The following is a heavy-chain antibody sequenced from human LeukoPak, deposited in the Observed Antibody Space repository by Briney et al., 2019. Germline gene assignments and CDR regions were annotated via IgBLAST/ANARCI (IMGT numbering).Heavy chain of an antibody. D-gene: IGHD3-10*01. V-gene: IGHV3-30*18. CDR1: GFTFNSYG. CDR2: VTYDGSNK. J-gene: IGHJ6*04. Sequence: GGSRRLSCAASGFTFNSYGMHWVRQAPGKGLERVAAVTYDGSNKYYADSVKGRFTISRDNSKNTLYLQMNSLRPDDRAVYYCAKDYYGSGSYSLSYQYYGADVWGKGTTVTVSS. CDR3: AKDYYGSGSYSLSYQYYGADV.